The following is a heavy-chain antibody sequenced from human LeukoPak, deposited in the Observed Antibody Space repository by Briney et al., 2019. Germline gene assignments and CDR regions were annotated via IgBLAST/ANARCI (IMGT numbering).Heavy chain of an antibody. J-gene: IGHJ4*02. CDR2: ISGSGGST. Sequence: GGSLRLSCAASGFTFSNYAMSWVRQAPGKGLEWVSAISGSGGSTYNADSVKGRFTISRDNSKNTLFLHMSSLRAEDTAVYYCASDSSGYYGVFDFWGQGTLVTVSS. CDR1: GFTFSNYA. V-gene: IGHV3-23*01. CDR3: ASDSSGYYGVFDF. D-gene: IGHD3-22*01.